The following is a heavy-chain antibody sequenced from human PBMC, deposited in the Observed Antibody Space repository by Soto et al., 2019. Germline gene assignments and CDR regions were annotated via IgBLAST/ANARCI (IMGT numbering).Heavy chain of an antibody. CDR3: VRSLAGYGNRGLDV. V-gene: IGHV4-61*01. D-gene: IGHD6-13*01. J-gene: IGHJ6*02. Sequence: SETLSLTCTDSGDSVGSGSYYWNWIRQAPGKGLEWIGYIYYIYYSENTNYTPSLDSRVAMSVDTSKNQFSLKLSSVTAADTAVYFCVRSLAGYGNRGLDVWGQGTTVTVSS. CDR2: IYYIYYSENT. CDR1: GDSVGSGSYY.